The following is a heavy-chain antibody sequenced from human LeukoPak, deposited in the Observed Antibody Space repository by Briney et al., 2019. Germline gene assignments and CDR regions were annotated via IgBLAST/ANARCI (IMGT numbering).Heavy chain of an antibody. Sequence: SETLSLTCAVYGGSFSRYYWSWIRQPPGKGLEWIGEINHSGSTNYNPSLKSRVTISVDTSKNQFSLKLSSVTAADTAVYYCARGVCSSTSCYGDYYYGMDVWGQGTTVTVSS. J-gene: IGHJ6*02. CDR2: INHSGST. V-gene: IGHV4-34*01. D-gene: IGHD2-2*01. CDR3: ARGVCSSTSCYGDYYYGMDV. CDR1: GGSFSRYY.